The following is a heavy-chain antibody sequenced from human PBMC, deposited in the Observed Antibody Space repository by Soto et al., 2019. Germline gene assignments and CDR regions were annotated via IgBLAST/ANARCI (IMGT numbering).Heavy chain of an antibody. Sequence: VQLVESGGGLVKPGGSLRLSCAASGFIFSDYYMSWIRRAPGKGLEWVSYISSSGTTIYYADSVKGRFTISRDNAKNSLYLQMNSLRAEDTALYYCARGGATGFYYFDYWGQGTLVTVSS. D-gene: IGHD1-26*01. CDR3: ARGGATGFYYFDY. CDR2: ISSSGTTI. V-gene: IGHV3-11*01. J-gene: IGHJ4*02. CDR1: GFIFSDYY.